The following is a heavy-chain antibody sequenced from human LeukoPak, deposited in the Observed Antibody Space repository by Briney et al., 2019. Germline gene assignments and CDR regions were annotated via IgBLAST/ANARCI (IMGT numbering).Heavy chain of an antibody. V-gene: IGHV3-74*01. Sequence: PGGSLRLSCAASGFTFSSYAMSWVRQAPGKGLVWVSRINGDGSATYYADSVKGRFSISRDNPKNTIYLHMHSLRADDTAVYYCAREEEMATNTDYWGQGTLVTVSS. CDR1: GFTFSSYA. D-gene: IGHD5-24*01. CDR3: AREEEMATNTDY. CDR2: INGDGSAT. J-gene: IGHJ4*02.